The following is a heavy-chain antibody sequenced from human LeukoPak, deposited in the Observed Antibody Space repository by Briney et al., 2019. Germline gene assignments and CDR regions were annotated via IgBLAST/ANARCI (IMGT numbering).Heavy chain of an antibody. CDR1: GYTFTSYD. Sequence: GASVKVSCKASGYTFTSYDINWVRQAPGQGLEWMGWMNPNSGNTGYAQKFQGRVTMTRNTSTSTAYMELSSLRSEDTAVYYCARAAIAAFGTDNWFDPWGQGTLVTVSS. J-gene: IGHJ5*02. CDR3: ARAAIAAFGTDNWFDP. D-gene: IGHD6-6*01. V-gene: IGHV1-8*01. CDR2: MNPNSGNT.